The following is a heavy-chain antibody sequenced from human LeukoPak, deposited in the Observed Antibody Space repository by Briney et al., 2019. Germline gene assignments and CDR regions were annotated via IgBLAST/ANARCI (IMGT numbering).Heavy chain of an antibody. J-gene: IGHJ6*03. D-gene: IGHD2-2*01. Sequence: SETLSLTCAVYGGSFSGYYWSWIGQPPGKGLEWIGEINHSGSTNYNPSLKSRVTISVDTSKNQFSLKLSSVTAADTAVYYCARKGPSGYCSSTSCYCFHYYYMDVWGKGTTVTVSS. CDR3: ARKGPSGYCSSTSCYCFHYYYMDV. CDR1: GGSFSGYY. V-gene: IGHV4-34*01. CDR2: INHSGST.